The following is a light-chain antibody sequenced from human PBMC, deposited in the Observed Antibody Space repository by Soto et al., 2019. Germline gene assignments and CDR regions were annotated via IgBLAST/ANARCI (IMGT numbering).Light chain of an antibody. V-gene: IGKV1-39*01. CDR1: QSISSY. CDR3: QQSYSTPRGT. J-gene: IGKJ4*01. Sequence: DIQMTQSPSSLSASVGDRVTITCRASQSISSYLNWYQQKPGKAPKLLIYAASSLQSGAPSRFSGSGSGTDFTLTISSLQPEDFATYYCQQSYSTPRGTFGGGTKVDIK. CDR2: AAS.